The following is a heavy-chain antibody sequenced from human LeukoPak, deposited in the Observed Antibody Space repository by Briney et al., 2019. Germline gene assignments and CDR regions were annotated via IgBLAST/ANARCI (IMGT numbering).Heavy chain of an antibody. CDR3: ARAGSSWSNGWFDP. CDR2: IGTAGDT. V-gene: IGHV3-13*01. J-gene: IGHJ5*02. CDR1: GFTFSSYD. D-gene: IGHD6-13*01. Sequence: GGSLRLSCAASGFTFSSYDMHWVRQATGKGLEWVSAIGTAGDTYYPGSVKGRFTISRENAKNSLYLQMNSLRAGDTAVYYCARAGSSWSNGWFDPWGQGTLVTVSS.